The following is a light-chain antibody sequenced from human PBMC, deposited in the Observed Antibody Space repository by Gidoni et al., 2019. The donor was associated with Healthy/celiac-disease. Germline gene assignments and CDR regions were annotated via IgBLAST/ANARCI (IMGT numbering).Light chain of an antibody. CDR2: GAS. CDR1: QSVSSSY. Sequence: EIVLTQSPGTLSLSPGERATLSCRASQSVSSSYLAGYQQKPGQAPSLLIYGASSRATGIPDRFSGSGSGTDFTLTISRLEPEDFAVYYCQQYGSSPLFTFGPGTKVDIK. J-gene: IGKJ3*01. V-gene: IGKV3-20*01. CDR3: QQYGSSPLFT.